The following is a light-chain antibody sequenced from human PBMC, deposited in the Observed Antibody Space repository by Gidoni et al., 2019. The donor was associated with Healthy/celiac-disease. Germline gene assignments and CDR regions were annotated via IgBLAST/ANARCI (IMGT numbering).Light chain of an antibody. J-gene: IGKJ1*01. CDR3: QQSNNTPTWT. CDR1: QSISSY. V-gene: IGKV1-39*01. CDR2: AAS. Sequence: DLQMTQSPSSLSASVGDRVTITCRASQSISSYLNWYQQKPGKAPKLLIYAASSLQSGVPSRFSGSGSGTDFTLTISSLQPEDFATYYCQQSNNTPTWTFGQGTKVEIK.